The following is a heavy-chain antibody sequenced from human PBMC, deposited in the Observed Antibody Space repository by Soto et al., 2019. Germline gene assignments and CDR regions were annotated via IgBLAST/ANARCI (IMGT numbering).Heavy chain of an antibody. CDR2: ISSSSTTI. CDR3: ARLFWSGYYTWFDP. Sequence: QVQLVESGGGLVKPGGSLRLSCAASGFTFSDYYMSWIRQAPGKGLEWLSYISSSSTTIYYADSVKGRFTISRDNAKNSLYLQMNSLRAEDTAVYYCARLFWSGYYTWFDPWGQGTLVTVSS. V-gene: IGHV3-11*01. D-gene: IGHD3-3*01. CDR1: GFTFSDYY. J-gene: IGHJ5*02.